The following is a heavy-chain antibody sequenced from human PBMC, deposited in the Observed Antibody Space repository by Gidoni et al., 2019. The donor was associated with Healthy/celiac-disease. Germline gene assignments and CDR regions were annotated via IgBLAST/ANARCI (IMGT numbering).Heavy chain of an antibody. V-gene: IGHV3-9*01. CDR3: AKETYDYGAQSGAFDI. CDR2: ISWNSGSI. CDR1: GFTFDDYA. J-gene: IGHJ3*02. D-gene: IGHD4-17*01. Sequence: EVQLVESGGGLVQPGRSLRLSCAASGFTFDDYAMHWVRQAPGKGLEWVSGISWNSGSIGYADSVKGRFTISRDNAKNSLYLQMNSLRAEDTALYYCAKETYDYGAQSGAFDIWGQGTMVTVSS.